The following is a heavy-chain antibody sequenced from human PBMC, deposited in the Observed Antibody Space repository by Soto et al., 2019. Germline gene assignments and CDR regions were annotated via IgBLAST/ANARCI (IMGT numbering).Heavy chain of an antibody. CDR1: GFTFGDYA. J-gene: IGHJ5*02. V-gene: IGHV3-49*03. Sequence: GSLRLSCTASGFTFGDYAMSWFRQAPGKGLEWVGFIRSKAYGGTTEYAASVKGRFTISRDDSKSIAYLQMNSLETEDTAVYYCTTNYYDSSGYDNWFDPWGQGT. D-gene: IGHD3-22*01. CDR3: TTNYYDSSGYDNWFDP. CDR2: IRSKAYGGTT.